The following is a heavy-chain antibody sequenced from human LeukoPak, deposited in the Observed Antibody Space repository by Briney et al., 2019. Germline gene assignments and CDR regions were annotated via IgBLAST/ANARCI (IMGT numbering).Heavy chain of an antibody. CDR2: INPSGGAT. V-gene: IGHV1-46*01. CDR3: ATARDRSGSDLFDY. Sequence: ASVKVSCKASGYTFTSYYLHWVRQAPGQGPEWMGRINPSGGATRYAQKFQGRVTMTRDTSTSTVYMDLSSLRSDDTALYSCATARDRSGSDLFDYWGQGTLVTVSS. D-gene: IGHD3-22*01. J-gene: IGHJ4*02. CDR1: GYTFTSYY.